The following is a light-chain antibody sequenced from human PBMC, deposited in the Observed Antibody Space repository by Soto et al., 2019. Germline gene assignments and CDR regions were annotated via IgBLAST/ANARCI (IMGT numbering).Light chain of an antibody. V-gene: IGKV3-20*01. Sequence: EIVLTQSPGTLSFSPGERATLSCRASHSVSSNYLAWYQQKPGQAPRLLIDGASSRATGIPDRSSGSGSGTDFTLTIVRLEPEDFAVYYCRQYGTSPRTFGQGTKVDIK. CDR1: HSVSSNY. CDR2: GAS. J-gene: IGKJ1*01. CDR3: RQYGTSPRT.